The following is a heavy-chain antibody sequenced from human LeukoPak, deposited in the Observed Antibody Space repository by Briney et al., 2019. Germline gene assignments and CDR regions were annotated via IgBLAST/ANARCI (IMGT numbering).Heavy chain of an antibody. CDR2: IIPILGIA. J-gene: IGHJ4*02. D-gene: IGHD6-19*01. Sequence: SVKVSCKASGGTFSSYAISWVRRAPGQGLEWMGRIIPILGIANYAQKFQGRVTITADKSTSTAYMELSSLRSEDTAVYYCASQLPYSSGWYSPLDYWGQGTLVTVSS. V-gene: IGHV1-69*04. CDR3: ASQLPYSSGWYSPLDY. CDR1: GGTFSSYA.